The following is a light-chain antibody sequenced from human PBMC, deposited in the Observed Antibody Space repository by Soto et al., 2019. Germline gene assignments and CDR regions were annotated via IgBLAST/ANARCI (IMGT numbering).Light chain of an antibody. J-gene: IGKJ5*01. V-gene: IGKV3-20*01. CDR3: QQYGGSPIT. CDR1: QSVSSY. CDR2: GAS. Sequence: EIVLTQSPATLSLSPGEIATLSFSASQSVSSYLAWYQQKPGQAPRLLISGASSRATGIPDRFSGSGSGTDFTLTISRLEPEDFALYYCQQYGGSPITFGQGTRLEI.